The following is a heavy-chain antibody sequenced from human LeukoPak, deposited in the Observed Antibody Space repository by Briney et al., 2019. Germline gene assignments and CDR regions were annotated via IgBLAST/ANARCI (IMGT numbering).Heavy chain of an antibody. CDR1: GGSISSRSYY. J-gene: IGHJ4*02. CDR3: ARGDSSGWGLDY. Sequence: SETLSLTCTVSGGSISSRSYYWGWIRQPPGKGLEWIGSIYYSGSTYYNPSLKSRVTISVDTSKNQFSLKLSSVTAADTAVYYCARGDSSGWGLDYWGLGTLVTVSS. V-gene: IGHV4-39*01. D-gene: IGHD6-19*01. CDR2: IYYSGST.